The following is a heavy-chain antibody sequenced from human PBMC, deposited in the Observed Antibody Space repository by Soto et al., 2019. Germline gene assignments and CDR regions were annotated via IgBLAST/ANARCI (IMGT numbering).Heavy chain of an antibody. Sequence: GASVKVSCKASGYTFTSYGISWVRQAPGQGLEWMGWISAYNGNTNYAQKLQGRVTMTTDTSTSTAYMELRSLRSDDTAVYYCARDKYRRYDILTGRPYYFDYWGQGTLVTVSS. CDR1: GYTFTSYG. CDR2: ISAYNGNT. CDR3: ARDKYRRYDILTGRPYYFDY. V-gene: IGHV1-18*01. J-gene: IGHJ4*02. D-gene: IGHD3-9*01.